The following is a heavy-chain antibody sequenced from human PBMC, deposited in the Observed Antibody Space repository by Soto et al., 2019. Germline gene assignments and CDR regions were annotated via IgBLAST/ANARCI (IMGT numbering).Heavy chain of an antibody. D-gene: IGHD3-22*01. V-gene: IGHV3-73*01. CDR2: IRSKANSYAT. Sequence: PGWSLRLSCAASVFTFSGSAMHCLRQASGKGLEWVGRIRSKANSYATAYAASVKGRFTISRDDSKNTAYLQMNSLKTEDTAVYYCTSGYYYDSSGYYYFDYWGQGTLVTVSS. CDR1: VFTFSGSA. CDR3: TSGYYYDSSGYYYFDY. J-gene: IGHJ4*02.